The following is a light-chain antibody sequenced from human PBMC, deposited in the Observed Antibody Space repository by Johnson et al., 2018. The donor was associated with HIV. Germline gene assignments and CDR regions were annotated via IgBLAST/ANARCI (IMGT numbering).Light chain of an antibody. V-gene: IGLV1-51*02. J-gene: IGLJ1*01. CDR1: SSNIGNNY. Sequence: QSVLTQPPSVSAAPGQKVTISCSGSSSNIGNNYVSWYQQLPGTAPKLLIYENNKRPSGIPDRFSGSKSGTSATLGITGLQTGDEADYYCGTWDSSLSAYVFGIGTKVTGL. CDR2: ENN. CDR3: GTWDSSLSAYV.